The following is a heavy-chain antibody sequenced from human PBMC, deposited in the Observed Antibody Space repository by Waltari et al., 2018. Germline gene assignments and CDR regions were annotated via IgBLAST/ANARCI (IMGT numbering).Heavy chain of an antibody. CDR1: GYTFTGYY. V-gene: IGHV1-2*06. D-gene: IGHD1-26*01. Sequence: QVQLVQSGAEVKKPGASVKVSCKASGYTFTGYYMHWVRQAPGQGLEWIGRINPNRGGTNDAQKFQGRVTMTRDTSISTAYMELSRLGSDDTAVYYWARRGVGATFDDWGQGTLVTVSS. CDR2: INPNRGGT. CDR3: ARRGVGATFDD. J-gene: IGHJ4*02.